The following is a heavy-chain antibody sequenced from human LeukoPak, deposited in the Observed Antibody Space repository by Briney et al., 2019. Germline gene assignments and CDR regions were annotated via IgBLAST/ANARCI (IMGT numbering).Heavy chain of an antibody. CDR2: ISAYNGNT. D-gene: IGHD1-26*01. Sequence: ASVKVSCKASGGTFSSYAISWVRQAPGQGLEWMGWISAYNGNTNYAQKLQGRVTMTTDTSTSTAYMELRSLRSDDTAVYYCARDFPLVVGATTDYFDYWGQGTTVTVSS. J-gene: IGHJ4*03. CDR1: GGTFSSYA. V-gene: IGHV1-18*01. CDR3: ARDFPLVVGATTDYFDY.